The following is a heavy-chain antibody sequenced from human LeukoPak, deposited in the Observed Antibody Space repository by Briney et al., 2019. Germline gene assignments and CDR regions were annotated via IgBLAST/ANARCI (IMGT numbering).Heavy chain of an antibody. D-gene: IGHD3-10*01. V-gene: IGHV3-7*04. CDR2: IKKDGSEK. CDR1: GFTFGRYW. Sequence: GGSLRLSCTASGFTFGRYWMSWVRLTPGKGLEWVANIKKDGSEKYYVDSVKGRFTISRDYAKNSLYLQMNSVRAEDTAVYYCAREGRGLRSPRFGESPRFDSWGQGTLVTVSS. CDR3: AREGRGLRSPRFGESPRFDS. J-gene: IGHJ4*02.